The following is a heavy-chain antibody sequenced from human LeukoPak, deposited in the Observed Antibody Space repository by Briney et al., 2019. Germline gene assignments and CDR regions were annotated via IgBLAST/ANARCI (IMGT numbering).Heavy chain of an antibody. CDR3: TTGLRVGATDDY. CDR1: GFAFSNAW. Sequence: GGSLRLSCAASGFAFSNAWMSWVRQAPGKGLGWVGRIKSKTDGGTTDYAAPVKGRFTISRDDSKNTLYLQMNSLKTEDTAVYYCTTGLRVGATDDYWGQGTLVTVSS. V-gene: IGHV3-15*01. CDR2: IKSKTDGGTT. J-gene: IGHJ4*02. D-gene: IGHD1-26*01.